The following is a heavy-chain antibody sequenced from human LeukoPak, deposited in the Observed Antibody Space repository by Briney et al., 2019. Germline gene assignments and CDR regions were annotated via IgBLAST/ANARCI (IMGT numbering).Heavy chain of an antibody. CDR2: ISYDGSNK. Sequence: GGPLRLSCAASGFTFSSYGMHWVRQAPGKGLEWVAVISYDGSNKYYADSVKGRFTISRDNSKNTLYLQMNSLRAEDTAVYYCAKEHYYDSSGYYPSFDYWGQGTLVTVSS. D-gene: IGHD3-22*01. CDR3: AKEHYYDSSGYYPSFDY. CDR1: GFTFSSYG. J-gene: IGHJ4*02. V-gene: IGHV3-30*18.